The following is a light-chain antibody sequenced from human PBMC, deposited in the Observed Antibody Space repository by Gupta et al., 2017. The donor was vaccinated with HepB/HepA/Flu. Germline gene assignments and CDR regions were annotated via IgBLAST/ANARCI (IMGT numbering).Light chain of an antibody. Sequence: DIHMTQSPSSLSASVGDRVTITCQASQDIINYLNWYQHKQGKAPKLLIYDASNLETGVPSRFSGSGSGTDFTFPISSLQPEDIATYYCQQYDNLPLTFGGGTKVEIK. CDR2: DAS. CDR1: QDIINY. V-gene: IGKV1-33*01. J-gene: IGKJ4*01. CDR3: QQYDNLPLT.